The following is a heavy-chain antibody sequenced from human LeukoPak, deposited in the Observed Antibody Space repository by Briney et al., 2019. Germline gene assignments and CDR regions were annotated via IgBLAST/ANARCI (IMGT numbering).Heavy chain of an antibody. CDR2: IYYSGST. CDR3: ARDLQQLWLDY. V-gene: IGHV4-39*07. J-gene: IGHJ4*02. D-gene: IGHD5-18*01. CDR1: GGSISSSSYY. Sequence: PSETLSLTCTVSGGSISSSSYYRGWIRQPPGKGLEWIGSIYYSGSTYYNPSLKSRVTISVDTSKNQFSLKLSSVTAADTAVYYCARDLQQLWLDYWGQGTLVTVSS.